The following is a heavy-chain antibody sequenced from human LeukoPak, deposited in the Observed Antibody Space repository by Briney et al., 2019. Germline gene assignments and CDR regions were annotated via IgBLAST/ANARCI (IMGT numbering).Heavy chain of an antibody. V-gene: IGHV4-34*01. CDR1: GGSFSCYY. J-gene: IGHJ4*02. Sequence: SETLSLTCAVYGGSFSCYYWSWIRQPPGKGLEWIGEINHSGSTNYNPSLKSRVTISVHTSKNQFSLKLSSVTAAETTVHYCTIIAEETQGIDYSGQGTLVT. CDR3: TIIAEETQGIDY. CDR2: INHSGST. D-gene: IGHD5-24*01.